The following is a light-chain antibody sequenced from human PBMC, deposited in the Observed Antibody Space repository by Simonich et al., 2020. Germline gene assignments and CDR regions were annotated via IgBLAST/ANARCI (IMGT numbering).Light chain of an antibody. CDR3: QQYNSYPWT. CDR2: KAS. Sequence: DIQMTQSPSSLSASVGDRVTITCQASQDISNYLNWYQQKPGKAPKLLIYKASSLESGVPSRFSGSVSGTGFTLTISSLQPDDFATYYCQQYNSYPWTFGQGTKVEIK. V-gene: IGKV1-5*03. CDR1: QDISNY. J-gene: IGKJ1*01.